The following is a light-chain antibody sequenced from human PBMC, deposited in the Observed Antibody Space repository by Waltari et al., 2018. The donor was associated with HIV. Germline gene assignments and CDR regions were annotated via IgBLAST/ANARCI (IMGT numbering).Light chain of an antibody. V-gene: IGLV1-51*02. Sequence: QSVLTQPPSMSAAPGQKVTLSCSGSNSNIGDNYVSWYQQVPGTAPELLIYENNKRPSGISDRFSGSRSGTSATLGITGLQTGDEADYYCATWDNRLSAWVFGGGTKLTVL. J-gene: IGLJ3*02. CDR1: NSNIGDNY. CDR3: ATWDNRLSAWV. CDR2: ENN.